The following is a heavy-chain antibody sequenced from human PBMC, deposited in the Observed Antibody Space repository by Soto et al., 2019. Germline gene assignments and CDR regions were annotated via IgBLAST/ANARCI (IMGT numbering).Heavy chain of an antibody. Sequence: QVQLQESGPGLVKPSGTLSLTCAVSGGSIRGHYWWSWVRQTPGKGLEWIGETYHGGATYYNPSLTSRVTISTDESKNQLSLKLNSVTAADTAVYYCAHQTISYTLDVWGQGTTVTVSS. CDR1: GGSIRGHYW. D-gene: IGHD1-1*01. V-gene: IGHV4-4*02. CDR2: TYHGGAT. J-gene: IGHJ6*02. CDR3: AHQTISYTLDV.